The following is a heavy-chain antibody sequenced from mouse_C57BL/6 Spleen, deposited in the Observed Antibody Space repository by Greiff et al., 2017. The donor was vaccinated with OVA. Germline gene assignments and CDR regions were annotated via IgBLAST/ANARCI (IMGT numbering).Heavy chain of an antibody. V-gene: IGHV14-2*01. Sequence: EVQLVESGAELVKPGASVKLSCTASGFNIKDYYMHWVKQRTEQGLEWIGRIDPEDGETKYAPKFQGKATITADTSSNTAYLQLSSLTSEDTAVYYCARGPFNYYGSSYGAMDYWGQGTSVTVSS. CDR2: IDPEDGET. CDR1: GFNIKDYY. J-gene: IGHJ4*01. D-gene: IGHD1-1*01. CDR3: ARGPFNYYGSSYGAMDY.